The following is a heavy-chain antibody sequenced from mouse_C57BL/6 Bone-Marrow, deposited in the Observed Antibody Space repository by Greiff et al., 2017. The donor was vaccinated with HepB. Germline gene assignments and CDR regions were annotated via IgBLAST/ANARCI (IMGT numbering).Heavy chain of an antibody. V-gene: IGHV5-4*01. J-gene: IGHJ1*03. CDR3: ARWSYGNYFDWYFDV. CDR2: ISDGGSYT. CDR1: GFTFSSYA. D-gene: IGHD2-1*01. Sequence: EVQLVESGGGLVKPGGSLKLSCAASGFTFSSYAMSWVRQTPEKRLEWVATISDGGSYTYYPDNVKGRFTISRDNAKNNLYLQMSHLKSEDTAMYYCARWSYGNYFDWYFDVWGTGTTVTVSS.